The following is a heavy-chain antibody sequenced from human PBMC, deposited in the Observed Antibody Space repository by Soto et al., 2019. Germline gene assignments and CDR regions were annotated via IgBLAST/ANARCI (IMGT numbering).Heavy chain of an antibody. CDR1: GIIFRSHW. D-gene: IGHD3-16*01. CDR2: INQDGSEK. V-gene: IGHV3-7*01. J-gene: IGHJ4*02. CDR3: QRDGVAPGLYLDL. Sequence: SQIISLVFSGIIFRSHWMSLVLQAPGKGLEWVANINQDGSEKDYADSMKGRFTISRDNPRNSLYLQLSSVGVEDTAVYYCQRDGVAPGLYLDLWGQGTLVTVSS.